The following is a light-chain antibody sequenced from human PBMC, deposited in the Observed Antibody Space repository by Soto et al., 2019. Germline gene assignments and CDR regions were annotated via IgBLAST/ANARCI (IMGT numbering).Light chain of an antibody. Sequence: DIVMTQSPDSLAVSLGERATINCRSSQSVFYSSNNKNYLAWYQQKPGQPPKLLIYWASTRESGVPDRFSGSGSGTDFTLTISSLQAEDVAVYYCQQYYGNSPCTFGQGTKLEIK. CDR2: WAS. CDR3: QQYYGNSPCT. J-gene: IGKJ2*02. CDR1: QSVFYSSNNKNY. V-gene: IGKV4-1*01.